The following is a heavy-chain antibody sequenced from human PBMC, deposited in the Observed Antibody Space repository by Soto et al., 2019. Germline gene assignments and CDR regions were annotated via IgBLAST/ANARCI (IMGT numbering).Heavy chain of an antibody. Sequence: GVSLRLSCAASGFTFSDYWMHWVRQVPGKGLVWVSRISGDMSSTNYADSVKGRFTISRDNAKNTLYVQMNSLRAEDTAVYYCARGREAAVGATYYGMDVWGQGTTVTVSS. V-gene: IGHV3-74*01. D-gene: IGHD1-26*01. CDR2: ISGDMSST. J-gene: IGHJ6*02. CDR3: ARGREAAVGATYYGMDV. CDR1: GFTFSDYW.